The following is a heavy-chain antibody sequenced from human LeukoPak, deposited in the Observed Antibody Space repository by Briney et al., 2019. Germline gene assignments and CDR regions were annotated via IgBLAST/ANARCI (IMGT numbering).Heavy chain of an antibody. J-gene: IGHJ6*03. D-gene: IGHD2-2*02. CDR2: IIPIFGTA. CDR3: ARDLRRGYCSSTSCYSHYYYMDV. V-gene: IGHV1-69*05. CDR1: GGTFSSYA. Sequence: SVKVSCKASGGTFSSYAISWVRQAPGQGLEWMGGIIPIFGTANYAQKFQGRVTITTDESTSTAYMELSSLRSEDTAVYYCARDLRRGYCSSTSCYSHYYYMDVWGKGTTVTVSS.